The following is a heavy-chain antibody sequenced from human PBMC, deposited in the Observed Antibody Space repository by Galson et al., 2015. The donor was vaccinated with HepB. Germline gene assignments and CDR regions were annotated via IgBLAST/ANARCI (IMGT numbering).Heavy chain of an antibody. CDR1: GYTFTDYT. J-gene: IGHJ3*02. CDR2: INTKTADP. V-gene: IGHV7-4-1*02. Sequence: SVKVSCKASGYTFTDYTINWVRQAPGQGLEWLGWINTKTADPTYAQGFTGRFVFSLDTSVTTAYLQISSLNTEDTAVYYCARHHGAFDIWGQGTMVTVSS. CDR3: ARHHGAFDI.